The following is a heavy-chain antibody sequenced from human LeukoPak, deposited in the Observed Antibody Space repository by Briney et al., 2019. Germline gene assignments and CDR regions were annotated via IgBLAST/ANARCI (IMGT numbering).Heavy chain of an antibody. CDR2: ISGSGGST. D-gene: IGHD5-18*01. V-gene: IGHV3-23*01. CDR3: AKDRRFIQLCP. CDR1: GFTFSSYA. Sequence: GGSLRLSCAASGFTFSSYAMSWVRQAPGKGQEWVSAISGSGGSTYYADSVKGRFTISRDNSKNTLYLQMNSLRAEDTAVYYCAKDRRFIQLCPWGQGTLVTVSS. J-gene: IGHJ5*02.